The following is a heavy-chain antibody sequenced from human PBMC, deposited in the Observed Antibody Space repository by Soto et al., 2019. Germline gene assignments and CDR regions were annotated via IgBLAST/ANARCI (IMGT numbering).Heavy chain of an antibody. V-gene: IGHV4-59*12. CDR3: ARGQFNILTGYYIDY. J-gene: IGHJ4*01. Sequence: SETLSLTCTVSGGSISSYRWSWIRQPPGEGLEWIGSIYYSGNTNYNPSLKSRVTISADTSKNEFSLRLRSVTTADTAVYYCARGQFNILTGYYIDYWGHGTLVTVSS. CDR1: GGSISSYR. CDR2: IYYSGNT. D-gene: IGHD3-9*01.